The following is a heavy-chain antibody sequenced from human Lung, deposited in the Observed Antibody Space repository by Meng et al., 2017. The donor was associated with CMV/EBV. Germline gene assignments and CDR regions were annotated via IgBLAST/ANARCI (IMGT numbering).Heavy chain of an antibody. V-gene: IGHV1-2*02. CDR2: INPNNGGT. CDR1: GHTFTGYY. Sequence: SVKVSXKASGHTFTGYYLYWVRQAPGQGLEWMGWINPNNGGTNYAQRFQGRVTMTRDTSITTVYMELSRLTSDDTAVYYCARKTDTGGWNFHHWGQGTXVTVSS. CDR3: ARKTDTGGWNFHH. J-gene: IGHJ1*01. D-gene: IGHD3-16*01.